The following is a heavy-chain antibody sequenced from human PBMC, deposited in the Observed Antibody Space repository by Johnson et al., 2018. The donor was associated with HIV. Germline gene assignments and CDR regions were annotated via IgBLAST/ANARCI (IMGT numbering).Heavy chain of an antibody. J-gene: IGHJ3*02. V-gene: IGHV3-11*01. CDR1: GFTFSDYY. Sequence: QVQLVESGGGLVKPGGSLRLSCSASGFTFSDYYITWIRQAPGKGLEWISYISSSGSTIYYADSVQGRFTISRDNAQNSLYLQMNSLRGEDTAVYYCARPSLKDGYNYGGGFDIWGQGTMVTVSS. CDR3: ARPSLKDGYNYGGGFDI. CDR2: ISSSGSTI. D-gene: IGHD5-24*01.